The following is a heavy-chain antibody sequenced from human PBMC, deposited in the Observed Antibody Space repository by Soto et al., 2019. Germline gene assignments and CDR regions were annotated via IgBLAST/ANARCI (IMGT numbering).Heavy chain of an antibody. CDR2: IDPSDSYT. CDR1: GYSFTSYW. CDR3: ARQSGGNSDYYYGMDV. J-gene: IGHJ6*02. Sequence: GESLKISCKGSGYSFTSYWISWVRQMPGKGLEWMGRIDPSDSYTNYSPSFQGHVTISADKSISTAYLQWSSPKASDTAMYYCARQSGGNSDYYYGMDVWGQGTTVTVSS. V-gene: IGHV5-10-1*01. D-gene: IGHD2-21*02.